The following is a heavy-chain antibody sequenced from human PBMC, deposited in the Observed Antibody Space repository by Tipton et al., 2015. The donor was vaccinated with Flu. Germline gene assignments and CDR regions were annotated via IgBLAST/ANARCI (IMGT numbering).Heavy chain of an antibody. V-gene: IGHV4-61*01. J-gene: IGHJ4*02. D-gene: IGHD1-26*01. CDR2: IYYTGTT. Sequence: TLSLTCAVSPGSVSSGYYFWTWIRQPPGKGLEWIGSIYYTGTTNHNPSLKSRVTISVDTSRSQLSLKLNSVTAADTAVYYCARDTGRYPRAFDSWSQGTLVVVSS. CDR1: PGSVSSGYYF. CDR3: ARDTGRYPRAFDS.